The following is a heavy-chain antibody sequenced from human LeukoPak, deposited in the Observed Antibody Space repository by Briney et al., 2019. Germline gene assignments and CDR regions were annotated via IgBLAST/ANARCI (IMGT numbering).Heavy chain of an antibody. Sequence: GSLRLSCAASGFTFSSYAMHWVRQAPGKGLEYVSAISSNGGSTYYANSVKGRFTISRGNSKNTLYLQMGSLRAEDMAVYYCARRVKSLGNYFDYWGQGTLVTVSS. V-gene: IGHV3-64*01. CDR2: ISSNGGST. CDR1: GFTFSSYA. J-gene: IGHJ4*02. CDR3: ARRVKSLGNYFDY. D-gene: IGHD1-26*01.